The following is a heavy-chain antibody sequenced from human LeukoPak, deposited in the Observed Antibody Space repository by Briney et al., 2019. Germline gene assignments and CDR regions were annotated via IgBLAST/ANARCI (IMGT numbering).Heavy chain of an antibody. V-gene: IGHV4-34*01. D-gene: IGHD3-10*01. Sequence: SETLSLTCTVSRGSISGSIRSYYWSWLRQPPGKGLEWIGEINHSGSTNYNPSLKSRVTISVDTSKNQFSLKLSSVTAADTAVYYCASTWGSYYIRPFDYWGQGTLVTVSS. CDR2: INHSGST. J-gene: IGHJ4*02. CDR3: ASTWGSYYIRPFDY. CDR1: RGSISGSIRSYY.